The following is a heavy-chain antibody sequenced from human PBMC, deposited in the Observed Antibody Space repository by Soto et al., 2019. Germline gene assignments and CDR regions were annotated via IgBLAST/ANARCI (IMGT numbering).Heavy chain of an antibody. CDR3: ARDPDYYDSSGSLTRFDP. J-gene: IGHJ5*02. D-gene: IGHD3-22*01. CDR1: GYTFTSYY. CDR2: INPSGGST. V-gene: IGHV1-46*01. Sequence: GASVKVSCKASGYTFTSYYMHWVRQAPGQGLEWMGIINPSGGSTSYAQKFQGRVTMTRDTSTSTVYMELSSLRSEDTAVYYCARDPDYYDSSGSLTRFDPWGQGTLVTVSS.